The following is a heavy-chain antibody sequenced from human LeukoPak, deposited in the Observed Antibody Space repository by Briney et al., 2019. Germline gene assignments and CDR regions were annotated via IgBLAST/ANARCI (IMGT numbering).Heavy chain of an antibody. CDR1: GGSMSSSNW. V-gene: IGHV4-4*02. D-gene: IGHD5-18*01. J-gene: IGHJ4*02. CDR2: IYYSGST. Sequence: KPSETLSLTCAVSGGSMSSSNWWSWVRQPPGKGLEWIGYIYYSGSTYYNPSLKSRVTISIDTSENQFSLILSSVTAADTAVYYCAGGDVDTALVDFWGQGTLVTVSS. CDR3: AGGDVDTALVDF.